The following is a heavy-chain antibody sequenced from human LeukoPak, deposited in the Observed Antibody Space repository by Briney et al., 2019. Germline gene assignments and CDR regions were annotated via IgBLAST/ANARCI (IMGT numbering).Heavy chain of an antibody. CDR1: GYTFTSYG. CDR2: ISAYNGNT. D-gene: IGHD4-17*01. CDR3: ARDQRLGSALTGDYFGNWFDP. J-gene: IGHJ5*02. Sequence: GASVKVSCKASGYTFTSYGISWVRQAPGQGLEWMGWISAYNGNTNYAQKLQGRVTMTTDTSTCTAYMELRSLRSDDTAVYYCARDQRLGSALTGDYFGNWFDPWGQGTLVTVSS. V-gene: IGHV1-18*01.